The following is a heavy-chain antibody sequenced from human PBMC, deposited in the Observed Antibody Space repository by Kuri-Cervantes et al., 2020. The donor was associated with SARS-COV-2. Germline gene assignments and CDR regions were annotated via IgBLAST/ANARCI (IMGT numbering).Heavy chain of an antibody. D-gene: IGHD2-15*01. V-gene: IGHV5-51*01. J-gene: IGHJ3*02. Sequence: GGSLRLSCNASGYNYVDYWVGWVRQMPGKGLEWMGIIFPADSDTRYSPSFQGQVTISADKSINTAYLQWRSLKASDTAKYYCARGRIQEDIFDMWGQGTMVTVSS. CDR2: IFPADSDT. CDR1: GYNYVDYW. CDR3: ARGRIQEDIFDM.